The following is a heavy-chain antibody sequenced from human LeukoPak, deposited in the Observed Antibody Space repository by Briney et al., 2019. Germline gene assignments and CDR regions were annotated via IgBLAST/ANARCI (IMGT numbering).Heavy chain of an antibody. V-gene: IGHV3-23*01. Sequence: GSLRLSCAASGFIFNNYGLVWVRQAPGKGLEWVSAISNDGGGTTYADFVKGRFSVSRDDSKNTLFLQMNSLRAEDTALYYCAKGSSGYFFDLWGQGTLVTVSS. J-gene: IGHJ4*02. CDR3: AKGSSGYFFDL. CDR1: GFIFNNYG. D-gene: IGHD3-22*01. CDR2: ISNDGGGT.